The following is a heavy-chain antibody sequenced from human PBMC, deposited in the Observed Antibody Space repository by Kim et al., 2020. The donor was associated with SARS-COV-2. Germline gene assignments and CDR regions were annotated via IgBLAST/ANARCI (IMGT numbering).Heavy chain of an antibody. Sequence: GTNYAQKFQGRVTMTRDTSISTAYMELSRLRSDDTAVYYCARNASSLFDYWGQGTLVTVSS. D-gene: IGHD6-13*01. CDR2: GT. J-gene: IGHJ4*02. V-gene: IGHV1-2*02. CDR3: ARNASSLFDY.